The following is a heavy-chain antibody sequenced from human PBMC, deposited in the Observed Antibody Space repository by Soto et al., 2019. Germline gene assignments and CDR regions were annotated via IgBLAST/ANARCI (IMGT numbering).Heavy chain of an antibody. CDR3: AKLPSPRIVGVDFFFEF. J-gene: IGHJ4*02. CDR2: ISGSGGST. Sequence: PGGSLRLSCAASGFTFSSYAMSWVRQAPGKGLEWVSAISGSGGSTYYADSVKGWFTISRDNSKNTLYLQMNSLRAEDTAVYYCAKLPSPRIVGVDFFFEFWGQGTLVTVSS. V-gene: IGHV3-23*01. D-gene: IGHD1-26*01. CDR1: GFTFSSYA.